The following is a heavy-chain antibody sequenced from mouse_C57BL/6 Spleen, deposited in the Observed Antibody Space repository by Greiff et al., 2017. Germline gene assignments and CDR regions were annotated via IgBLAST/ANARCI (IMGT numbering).Heavy chain of an antibody. V-gene: IGHV1-61*01. Sequence: VQLQQPGAELVRPGSSVKLSCKASGYTFTSYWMDWVKQRPGQGLEWIGNIYPSDSETHYNQKFKDKATLTVDKPSSTAYMQLSSLTSEDSAVYYCARSYYYGSNYFDYWGQGTTLTVSS. CDR3: ARSYYYGSNYFDY. CDR2: IYPSDSET. CDR1: GYTFTSYW. J-gene: IGHJ2*01. D-gene: IGHD1-1*01.